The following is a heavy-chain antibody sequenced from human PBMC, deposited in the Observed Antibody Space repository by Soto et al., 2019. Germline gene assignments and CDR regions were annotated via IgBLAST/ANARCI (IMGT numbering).Heavy chain of an antibody. CDR2: IYHSGST. D-gene: IGHD4-17*01. J-gene: IGHJ3*02. V-gene: IGHV4-4*02. CDR1: GGSISSSNW. Sequence: SETLSLTCAVSGGSISSSNWWSWVRQPPGKGLEWIGEIYHSGSTNYNPSLKSRVTISVDKSKNQFSLKLSSVTAADTAVYYCARGGATVVKLPYDAFDIWGQGTMVS. CDR3: ARGGATVVKLPYDAFDI.